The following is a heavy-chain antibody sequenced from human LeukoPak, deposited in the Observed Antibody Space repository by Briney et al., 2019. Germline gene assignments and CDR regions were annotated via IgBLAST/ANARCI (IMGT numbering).Heavy chain of an antibody. CDR3: ASSGTYSSSSSPGTF. CDR1: GYSFTTSW. Sequence: GESLRISCKASGYSFTTSWISWVRQMPGKGLEYMGRIDPSDSYTNYSPSFQGHVTVSADKSISTAYLPWSSLKASDTAMYYCASSGTYSSSSSPGTFWGQGTLVTVSS. CDR2: IDPSDSYT. V-gene: IGHV5-10-1*01. J-gene: IGHJ4*02. D-gene: IGHD6-6*01.